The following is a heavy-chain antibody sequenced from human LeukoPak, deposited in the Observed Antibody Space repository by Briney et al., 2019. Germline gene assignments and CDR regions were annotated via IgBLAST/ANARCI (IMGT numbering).Heavy chain of an antibody. CDR1: GGAISSGDYY. CDR2: IYYSGST. CDR3: ARDRHSSCIDY. V-gene: IGHV4-30-4*01. J-gene: IGHJ4*02. D-gene: IGHD1-26*01. Sequence: PSETLSLTCTVSGGAISSGDYYWSWIRQPPGKGLEWIGYIYYSGSTYYNPSLKSRVTISVDTSKNQFSLKLNSMTAEDTAVYYCARDRHSSCIDYWGQGTLVTVSS.